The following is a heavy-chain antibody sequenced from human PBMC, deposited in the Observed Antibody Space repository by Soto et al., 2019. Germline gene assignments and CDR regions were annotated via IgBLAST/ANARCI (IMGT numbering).Heavy chain of an antibody. V-gene: IGHV4-4*02. CDR1: GGSISSSNW. CDR3: ARETSGSNDY. D-gene: IGHD1-26*01. Sequence: SETLSLTYAVSGGSISSSNWWSWVRQPPGKGLEWIGEIYHSGSTNYNPSLTSRITISVDRSKNQFSLKLSSVTAADTAVYYCARETSGSNDYRGQGTLVTVSS. CDR2: IYHSGST. J-gene: IGHJ4*02.